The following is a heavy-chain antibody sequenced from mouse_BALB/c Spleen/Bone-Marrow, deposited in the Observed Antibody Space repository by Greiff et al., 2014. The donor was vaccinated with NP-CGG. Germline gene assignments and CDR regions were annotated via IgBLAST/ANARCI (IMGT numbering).Heavy chain of an antibody. D-gene: IGHD1-2*01. J-gene: IGHJ4*01. V-gene: IGHV2-9*02. Sequence: QVQLKESGPGLVGPSQRLSITCTVSGFSLTNYGVHWVCQPPGEGLEWLGVIWADGSTNYNSALMSRLSISKDNSKSQVFFKMNSLQTDDTAMYYCARITTATGAMDYWGQGTSVTVSS. CDR2: IWADGST. CDR3: ARITTATGAMDY. CDR1: GFSLTNYG.